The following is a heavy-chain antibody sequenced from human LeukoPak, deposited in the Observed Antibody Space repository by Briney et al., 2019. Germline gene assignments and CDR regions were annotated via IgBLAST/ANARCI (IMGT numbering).Heavy chain of an antibody. V-gene: IGHV3-21*01. Sequence: GGSLRLSCAASGFTFSNDAMNWVRQAPGKGLEWVSSISSSSSYIYYADSVKGRFTISRDNAKNSLYLQMNSLRAEDTAVYYCARVHSYYYGMDVWGQGTLVTVSS. CDR2: ISSSSSYI. J-gene: IGHJ6*02. CDR3: ARVHSYYYGMDV. CDR1: GFTFSNDA. D-gene: IGHD1-26*01.